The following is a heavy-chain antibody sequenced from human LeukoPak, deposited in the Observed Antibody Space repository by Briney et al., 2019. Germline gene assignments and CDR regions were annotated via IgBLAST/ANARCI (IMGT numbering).Heavy chain of an antibody. Sequence: GSLRLSCAASGFTFSSYAMSWVRQAPGKGLEWIGEINHSGSTNYNPSLKSRVTISVDTSKNQFSLKLSSVTAADTAVYYCARWSVVVPAAIRDSNWFDPWGQGTLVTVSS. J-gene: IGHJ5*02. D-gene: IGHD2-2*02. V-gene: IGHV4-34*01. CDR1: GFTFSSYA. CDR2: INHSGST. CDR3: ARWSVVVPAAIRDSNWFDP.